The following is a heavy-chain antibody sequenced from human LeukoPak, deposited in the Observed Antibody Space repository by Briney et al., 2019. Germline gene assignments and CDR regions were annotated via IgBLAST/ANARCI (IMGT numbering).Heavy chain of an antibody. J-gene: IGHJ3*02. CDR3: ARARTPGRVATIDGAFDI. V-gene: IGHV1-8*01. CDR2: MNPNSGNT. CDR1: GYTFTSYD. D-gene: IGHD5-12*01. Sequence: ASVKVSCKASGYTFTSYDINWVRQATGQGLEWMGWMNPNSGNTGYAQKFQGRVTMTRNTSISTAYMELSSLRSEDTAVYYCARARTPGRVATIDGAFDIWGQGTMVTVSS.